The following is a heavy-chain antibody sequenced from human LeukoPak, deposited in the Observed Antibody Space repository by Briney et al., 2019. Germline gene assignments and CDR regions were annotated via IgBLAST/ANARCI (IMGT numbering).Heavy chain of an antibody. Sequence: QSGGSLRLSCAASGFTFSSYAMSWVRQAPGKGLDWVANIKQDGSQKYYVDSVKGRFTISRDNAKNSLYLQMNSLGVEDTAVYYCARLGLPDYWGQGTLVTVSS. CDR3: ARLGLPDY. CDR1: GFTFSSYA. V-gene: IGHV3-7*03. D-gene: IGHD2-21*01. J-gene: IGHJ4*02. CDR2: IKQDGSQK.